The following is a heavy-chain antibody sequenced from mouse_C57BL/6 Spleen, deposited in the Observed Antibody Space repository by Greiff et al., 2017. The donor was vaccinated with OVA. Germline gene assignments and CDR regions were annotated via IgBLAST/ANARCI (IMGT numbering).Heavy chain of an antibody. J-gene: IGHJ4*01. Sequence: EVHLVESGEGLVKPGGSLKLSCAASGFTFSSYAMSWVRQTPEKRLEWVAYISSGGDYIYYADTVKGRFTISRDNARNTLYLQMSSLKSEDTAMYYCTRDQLRAYAMDYWGQGTSVTVSS. CDR2: ISSGGDYI. CDR1: GFTFSSYA. CDR3: TRDQLRAYAMDY. V-gene: IGHV5-9-1*02. D-gene: IGHD3-2*02.